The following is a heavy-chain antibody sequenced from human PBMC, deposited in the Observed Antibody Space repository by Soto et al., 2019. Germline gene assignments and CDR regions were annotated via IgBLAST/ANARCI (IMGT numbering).Heavy chain of an antibody. V-gene: IGHV3-23*01. J-gene: IGHJ2*01. Sequence: EVRILESGGGFLQPGGSQRLSCVASGFTFNSYAMSWVRQTPEKGLEWVSAISGSGWQTYYAQSVQGRFTSSRDNSKSTVYLDMNNLRAEDSGIYCCAKGRYFDVSGGCANFWGRGTLVTVSS. CDR1: GFTFNSYA. CDR3: AKGRYFDVSGGCANF. CDR2: ISGSGWQT. D-gene: IGHD3-9*01.